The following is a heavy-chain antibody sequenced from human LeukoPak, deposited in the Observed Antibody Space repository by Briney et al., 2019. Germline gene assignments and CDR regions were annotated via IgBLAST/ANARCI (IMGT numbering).Heavy chain of an antibody. Sequence: GGSLRLSCAASGFTFISYAMTWVRQAPGKGLQWVSAISGSGDRTHYTDSVKGRFTISRDNSKNTLYLQMNSLRAEDTAVYYCAMDYPSTGFCWGQGTLVTVSS. D-gene: IGHD5/OR15-5a*01. CDR2: ISGSGDRT. CDR3: AMDYPSTGFC. J-gene: IGHJ4*02. CDR1: GFTFISYA. V-gene: IGHV3-23*01.